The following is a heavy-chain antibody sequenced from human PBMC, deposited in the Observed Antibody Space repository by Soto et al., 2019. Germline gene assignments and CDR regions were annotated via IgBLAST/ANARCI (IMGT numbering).Heavy chain of an antibody. CDR1: GSIFTPYC. V-gene: IGHV5-51*01. CDR3: ARPHTTGFVDY. J-gene: IGHJ4*02. Sequence: GESLKISCQGSGSIFTPYCVSWVRQMPGKGLEWMGIIYPGDSDTRYSPSFQGQVTISADKSISTAYLQWSSLKASDTAMYYCARPHTTGFVDYWGQGTLVTVSS. CDR2: IYPGDSDT. D-gene: IGHD2-2*01.